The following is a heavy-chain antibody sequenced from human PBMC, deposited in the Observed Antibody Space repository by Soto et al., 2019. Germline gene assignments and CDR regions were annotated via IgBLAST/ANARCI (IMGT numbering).Heavy chain of an antibody. CDR2: ISSSSSTI. Sequence: GGSLRLSCAASGFTFSSYSMNWVRQAPGKGLEWVSYISSSSSTIYYADSVKGRFTISRDNAKNSLYLQMNSLRDEDTAVYYCARDIPEYCSSTSCYASYYYYGMDVWGQGTTVTVSS. CDR3: ARDIPEYCSSTSCYASYYYYGMDV. D-gene: IGHD2-2*01. V-gene: IGHV3-48*02. J-gene: IGHJ6*02. CDR1: GFTFSSYS.